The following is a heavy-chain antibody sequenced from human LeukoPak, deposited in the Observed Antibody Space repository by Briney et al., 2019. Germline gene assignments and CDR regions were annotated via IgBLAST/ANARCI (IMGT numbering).Heavy chain of an antibody. D-gene: IGHD3-22*01. CDR3: ARGSSDYDSSGYYYRNAFDI. CDR2: IYYSGST. CDR1: GGSTSSYY. V-gene: IGHV4-59*01. J-gene: IGHJ3*02. Sequence: SETLSLTCTVSGGSTSSYYWSWIRQPPGKGLEWIGYIYYSGSTNYNPSLKSRVTISVDTSKNQFSLKLRSVTAADTAVYYCARGSSDYDSSGYYYRNAFDIWGQGTMVTVSS.